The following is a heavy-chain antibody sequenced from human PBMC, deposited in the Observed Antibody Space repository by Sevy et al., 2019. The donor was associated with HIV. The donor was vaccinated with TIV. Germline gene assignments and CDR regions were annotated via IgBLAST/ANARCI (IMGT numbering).Heavy chain of an antibody. CDR3: ARGFTMVRGVIISFVY. CDR2: INPNSGGT. V-gene: IGHV1-2*02. D-gene: IGHD3-10*01. CDR1: GYTFTGYY. J-gene: IGHJ4*02. Sequence: ASVKVSCKASGYTFTGYYMHWVRQAPGQGLEWMGWINPNSGGTNYAQKFQGRVTMTRDTSISTAYMELSRLRSDDTAVYYCARGFTMVRGVIISFVYWGQGTLVNVSS.